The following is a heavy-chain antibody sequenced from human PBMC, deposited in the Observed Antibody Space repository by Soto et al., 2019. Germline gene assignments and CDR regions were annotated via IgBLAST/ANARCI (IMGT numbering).Heavy chain of an antibody. Sequence: GGSLRLSCAASGFTFSSYSMNWVRQAPGKGLEWVSSISSSSSYIYYADSVKGRFTISRDNAKNSLYLQMNSLRAEDTAVYYCARSTPGYYYGMDVWGQGTTVTVSS. D-gene: IGHD2-2*01. CDR1: GFTFSSYS. V-gene: IGHV3-21*01. CDR3: ARSTPGYYYGMDV. CDR2: ISSSSSYI. J-gene: IGHJ6*02.